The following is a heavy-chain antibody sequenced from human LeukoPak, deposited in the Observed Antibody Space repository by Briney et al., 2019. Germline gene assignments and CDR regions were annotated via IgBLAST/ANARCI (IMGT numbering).Heavy chain of an antibody. D-gene: IGHD1-26*01. Sequence: PGGSLRLSCAASGFTFSSYAMSWVRQAPGKGLGWVSAISGSVGSTYYADSMTRRFTITRDNSKKTLYLQLNSLRAEDTAVYYCAKGEDIWGQGTMVTVSS. CDR2: ISGSVGST. CDR3: AKGEDI. J-gene: IGHJ3*02. V-gene: IGHV3-23*01. CDR1: GFTFSSYA.